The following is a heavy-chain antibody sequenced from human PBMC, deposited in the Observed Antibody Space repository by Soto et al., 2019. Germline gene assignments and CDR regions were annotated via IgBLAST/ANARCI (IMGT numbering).Heavy chain of an antibody. CDR2: IYYSGST. Sequence: QVQLQESGPGLVKPSQTLSLTCTVSGGSISSGGYYWSWIRQHPGKGLEWIGYIYYSGSTNNNPSLKSRVTISVDTSKNQFSLKLSSVTAADTAVYYCARVYCSGGSCDEFDSWGQGTLVTVSS. J-gene: IGHJ4*02. CDR3: ARVYCSGGSCDEFDS. CDR1: GGSISSGGYY. V-gene: IGHV4-31*03. D-gene: IGHD2-15*01.